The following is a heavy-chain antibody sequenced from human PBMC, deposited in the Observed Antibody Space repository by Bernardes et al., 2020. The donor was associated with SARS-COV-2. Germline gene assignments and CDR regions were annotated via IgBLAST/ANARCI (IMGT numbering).Heavy chain of an antibody. V-gene: IGHV2-5*02. J-gene: IGHJ4*02. CDR1: GFSLSTAGVG. D-gene: IGHD3-22*01. CDR2: IYWDDDQ. CDR3: AHRASFYDDDDFYYSGFDY. Sequence: SGATLLKPTLSLTLSFAFSGFSLSTAGVGVAWNSLPPGKALEWLAPIYWDDDQRYSPSLRSRLTITKDTSKSQVVLTMTNMDPVDTATYYCAHRASFYDDDDFYYSGFDYWGQGTLVTVSP.